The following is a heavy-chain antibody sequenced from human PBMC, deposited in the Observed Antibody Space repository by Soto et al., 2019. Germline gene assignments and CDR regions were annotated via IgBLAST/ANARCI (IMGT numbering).Heavy chain of an antibody. CDR2: ITDDGSTT. J-gene: IGHJ4*02. V-gene: IGHV3-74*01. CDR1: GFIFSMYW. Sequence: VGSLRLSCETSGFIFSMYWMHWVRQVPGKGPQWVARITDDGSTTYYAASVEGRFTISRDNAKNALYLQMTSLRADDTAVYYCTRGPRPTPIGTGAFWGQGTLVTVSS. CDR3: TRGPRPTPIGTGAF. D-gene: IGHD3-10*01.